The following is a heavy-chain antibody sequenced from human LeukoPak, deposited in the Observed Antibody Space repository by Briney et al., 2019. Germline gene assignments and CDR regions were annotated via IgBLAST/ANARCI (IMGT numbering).Heavy chain of an antibody. Sequence: GASVKVSRKASGGTFSSYAISWVRQAPGQGLEWMGGIIPIFGTANYAQKFQGRVTITTDDSTSTAYMELSSLRSEDTAVYYCAREQSSGYYRVGAFDIWGQGTMVTVSS. CDR2: IIPIFGTA. CDR1: GGTFSSYA. V-gene: IGHV1-69*05. CDR3: AREQSSGYYRVGAFDI. J-gene: IGHJ3*02. D-gene: IGHD3-22*01.